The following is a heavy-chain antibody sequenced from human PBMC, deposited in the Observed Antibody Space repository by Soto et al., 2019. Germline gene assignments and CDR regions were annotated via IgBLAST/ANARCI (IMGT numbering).Heavy chain of an antibody. J-gene: IGHJ6*01. V-gene: IGHV3-7*01. CDR1: GFHFSSYW. CDR2: IKEDGSDK. Sequence: EVQLVDSGGGLVQPGGSLRLSCVASGFHFSSYWMSWVRQAPGKGLEWVANIKEDGSDKYYVDSVKGRLTLSKDIAKIALYLEVNSLRFVDTTVYCCVVVSVAGSRGKGTIVIVSP. CDR3: VVVSVAGS. D-gene: IGHD6-19*01.